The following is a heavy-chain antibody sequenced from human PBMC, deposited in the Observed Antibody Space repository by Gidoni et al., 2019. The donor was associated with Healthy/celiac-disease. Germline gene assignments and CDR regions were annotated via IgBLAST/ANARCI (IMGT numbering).Heavy chain of an antibody. V-gene: IGHV4-39*01. CDR2: IYYSGST. D-gene: IGHD5-18*01. Sequence: QLHLQASGPGLVKPSETLSLTCTVSGVSISSSSYYWGWIRQPPGKGLEWIGSIYYSGSTYYNPSLKSRVTISVDTSKNQFSLKLSSVTAADTAVYYCATRPAPYSYGAYAFDYWGQGTLVTVSS. CDR1: GVSISSSSYY. J-gene: IGHJ4*02. CDR3: ATRPAPYSYGAYAFDY.